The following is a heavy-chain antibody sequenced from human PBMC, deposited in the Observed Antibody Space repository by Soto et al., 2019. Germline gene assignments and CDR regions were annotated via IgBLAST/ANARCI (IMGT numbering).Heavy chain of an antibody. J-gene: IGHJ6*02. V-gene: IGHV1-69*08. Sequence: QVQLVQSGAEVKKPGSSVKVSCKASGGTFSSYTISWVRQAPGQGLEWMGRIIPILGIANYAQKFQGRVTITAYKSTSTAYMELSSLRSEVTAVYYCAREVDTAIDPAYYCYGMDVWGQGTTVTVSS. D-gene: IGHD5-18*01. CDR1: GGTFSSYT. CDR3: AREVDTAIDPAYYCYGMDV. CDR2: IIPILGIA.